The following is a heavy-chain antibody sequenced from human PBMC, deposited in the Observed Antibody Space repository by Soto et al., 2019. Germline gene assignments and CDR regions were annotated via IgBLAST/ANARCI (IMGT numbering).Heavy chain of an antibody. D-gene: IGHD3-16*02. CDR3: ARGNDYVWGSYRYLEYFQH. V-gene: IGHV1-69*01. CDR1: GGTFSSYA. CDR2: IIPIFGTA. Sequence: QVQLVQSGAEVKKPGSSVKVSCKASGGTFSSYAISWVRQAPGQGLEWMGGIIPIFGTANYAQKFQGRVTITADESTITAYMELSSLRSEDTAVYYRARGNDYVWGSYRYLEYFQHWGQGTLVTVSS. J-gene: IGHJ1*01.